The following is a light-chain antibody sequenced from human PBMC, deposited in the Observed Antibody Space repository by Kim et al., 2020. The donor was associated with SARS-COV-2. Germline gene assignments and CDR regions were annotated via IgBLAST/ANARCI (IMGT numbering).Light chain of an antibody. V-gene: IGKV1-39*01. Sequence: DIQMTQSPSSLSASVGDTVTISCRTSQTINNYLNWYQRKPGKAPEVLIYAASHLQSGVPSRFRGSGSGTDFTLTINGLQPEDFATFYCQQTFRFPYTFGQGTKLEIK. CDR2: AAS. CDR1: QTINNY. CDR3: QQTFRFPYT. J-gene: IGKJ2*01.